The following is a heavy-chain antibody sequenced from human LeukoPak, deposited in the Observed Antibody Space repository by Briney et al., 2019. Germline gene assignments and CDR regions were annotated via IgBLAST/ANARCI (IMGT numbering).Heavy chain of an antibody. Sequence: SQTLSLTCTVSGGSISSGSYYWSWIRQPAGKGLEWIVRIYTSGSTNYNPSLKSRVTISVDTSKNQFSLKLSSVTAADTAVYYCARDHCGGDCYSNWFDPWGQGTLVTVSS. J-gene: IGHJ5*02. CDR1: GGSISSGSYY. CDR3: ARDHCGGDCYSNWFDP. D-gene: IGHD2-21*02. CDR2: IYTSGST. V-gene: IGHV4-61*02.